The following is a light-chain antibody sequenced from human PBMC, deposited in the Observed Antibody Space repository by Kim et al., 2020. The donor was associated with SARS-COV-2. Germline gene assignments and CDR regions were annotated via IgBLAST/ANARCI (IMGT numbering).Light chain of an antibody. Sequence: GQSVTIPYTGTSRDVGGYNYVSWYQQHPGKAPKLMIYEVSKRPSGVPDRFSGSKSGNTASLTVSGLQAEDEADYYCSSYAGSNNWVFGGGTQLTVL. CDR1: SRDVGGYNY. J-gene: IGLJ3*02. CDR2: EVS. V-gene: IGLV2-8*01. CDR3: SSYAGSNNWV.